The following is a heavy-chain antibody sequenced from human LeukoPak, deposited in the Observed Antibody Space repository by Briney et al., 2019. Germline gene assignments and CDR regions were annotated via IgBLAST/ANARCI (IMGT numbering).Heavy chain of an antibody. CDR2: ISWNSGSI. J-gene: IGHJ3*02. CDR1: GFIFDDYA. CDR3: AKDIGYDSGGYPRAAFDI. V-gene: IGHV3-9*01. Sequence: GGSLRFSCTASGFIFDDYAMHWVRQAPGKGLEWVSGISWNSGSIGYADSVKGRFSVSRDNAKNSLYLQMNSLRPEDTAFYYCAKDIGYDSGGYPRAAFDIWGQGTMVIVSS. D-gene: IGHD3-22*01.